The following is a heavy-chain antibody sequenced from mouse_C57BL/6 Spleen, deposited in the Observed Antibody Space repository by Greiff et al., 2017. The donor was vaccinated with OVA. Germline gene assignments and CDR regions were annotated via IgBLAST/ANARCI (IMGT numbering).Heavy chain of an antibody. CDR3: ARWGNYDAMDY. CDR1: GYTFTSYW. CDR2: IDPSDSYT. V-gene: IGHV1-69*01. Sequence: VKLQQPGAELVMPGASVKLSCKASGYTFTSYWMHWVKQRPGQGLEWIGEIDPSDSYTNYNQKFKGKSTLTVDKSSSTAYMQLSSLTSEDSAVYYCARWGNYDAMDYWGQGTSVTVSS. J-gene: IGHJ4*01. D-gene: IGHD2-1*01.